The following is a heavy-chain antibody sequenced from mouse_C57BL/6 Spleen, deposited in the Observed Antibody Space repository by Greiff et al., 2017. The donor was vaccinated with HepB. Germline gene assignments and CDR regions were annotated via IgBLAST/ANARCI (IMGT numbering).Heavy chain of an antibody. Sequence: EVHLVESGAGLVKPGGSLKLSCAASGFTFSSYAMSWVRQTPEKRLEWVAYISSGGDYIYYADTVKGRFTISRDNARNTLYLQMSSLKSEDTAMYYCTRVARSYYFDYWGQGTTLTVSS. CDR3: TRVARSYYFDY. V-gene: IGHV5-9-1*02. CDR2: ISSGGDYI. D-gene: IGHD1-1*01. J-gene: IGHJ2*01. CDR1: GFTFSSYA.